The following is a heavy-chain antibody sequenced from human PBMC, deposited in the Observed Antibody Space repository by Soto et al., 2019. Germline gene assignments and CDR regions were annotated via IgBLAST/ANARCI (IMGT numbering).Heavy chain of an antibody. CDR3: ARDMTTVTTSSYGMDV. CDR2: IIPIFGTA. D-gene: IGHD4-4*01. V-gene: IGHV1-69*13. J-gene: IGHJ6*02. CDR1: GGTFSSYA. Sequence: ASVKVSCKASGGTFSSYAISWVRQAPGQGLEWMGGIIPIFGTANYAQKFQGRVTITADESTSTAYMELSSLRSEDPAVYYCARDMTTVTTSSYGMDVGGQGTTFTVSS.